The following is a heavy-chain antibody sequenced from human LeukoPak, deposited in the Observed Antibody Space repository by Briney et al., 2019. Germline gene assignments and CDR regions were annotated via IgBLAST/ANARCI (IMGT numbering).Heavy chain of an antibody. CDR2: ISSSSSYI. Sequence: GGSLRLSCAASGFTFSSYSMNWVRQAPGKGLEWVSSISSSSSYIYYADSVKGRFTISRDNAKNSLYLQMNSLRAEDTAVYYCARGGMGYDFWSGYSHNYSFDYWGQGTLVTVSS. D-gene: IGHD3-3*01. V-gene: IGHV3-21*01. CDR1: GFTFSSYS. CDR3: ARGGMGYDFWSGYSHNYSFDY. J-gene: IGHJ4*02.